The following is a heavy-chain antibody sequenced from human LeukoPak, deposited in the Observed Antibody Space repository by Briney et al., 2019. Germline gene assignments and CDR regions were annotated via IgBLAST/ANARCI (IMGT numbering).Heavy chain of an antibody. CDR3: AKGASYSSSWYAITGVYYFDY. CDR2: IYYSGST. D-gene: IGHD6-13*01. CDR1: GGSISSYY. V-gene: IGHV4-59*12. J-gene: IGHJ4*02. Sequence: SETLSLTCTVSGGSISSYYWSWIRQPPGKGLEWIGYIYYSGSTNYNPSLKSRVTISVDTSKNQFSLKLSSVTAADTAVYYCAKGASYSSSWYAITGVYYFDYWGQGTLVTVSS.